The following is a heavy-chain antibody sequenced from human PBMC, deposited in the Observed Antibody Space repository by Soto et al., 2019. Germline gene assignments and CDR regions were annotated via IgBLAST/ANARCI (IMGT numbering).Heavy chain of an antibody. J-gene: IGHJ3*01. CDR2: IYYDGGT. Sequence: SETLSLTCTFYGKSVASATYYLSWLRQPPGKGLEWIGYIYYDGGTTYNSSLKSRVTISTDTSRSQLSLQLTSATPADTAVYYCARVLPGIAAAYDAFDVWGQGTMVT. V-gene: IGHV4-61*01. CDR1: GKSVASATYY. CDR3: ARVLPGIAAAYDAFDV. D-gene: IGHD6-13*01.